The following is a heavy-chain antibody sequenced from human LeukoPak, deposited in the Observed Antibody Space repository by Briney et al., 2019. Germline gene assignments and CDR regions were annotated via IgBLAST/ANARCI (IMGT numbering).Heavy chain of an antibody. D-gene: IGHD6-13*01. CDR3: ARVVDGSSWYVYFDY. J-gene: IGHJ4*02. CDR2: ISAYNGNT. V-gene: IGHV1-18*01. Sequence: ASVKVSCKASGYTFTSCGISWVRQAPGQGLEWMGWISAYNGNTNYAQKLQGRVTMTTDTSTSTAYMELRSLRSDDTAVYYCARVVDGSSWYVYFDYWGQGTLVTVSS. CDR1: GYTFTSCG.